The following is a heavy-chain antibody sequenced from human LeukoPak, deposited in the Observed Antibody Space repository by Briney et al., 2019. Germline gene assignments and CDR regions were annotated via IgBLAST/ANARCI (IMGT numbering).Heavy chain of an antibody. CDR1: GYTFTSYG. J-gene: IGHJ3*02. CDR3: ARRATYYYDSSGYYRAAMYAFDI. D-gene: IGHD3-22*01. Sequence: GASVKVSCKASGYTFTSYGISWVRQAPGQGLEWMGWMNPNSGNTGYAQKFQGRVTITRNTSISTAYMELSSLRSEDTAVYYCARRATYYYDSSGYYRAAMYAFDIWGQGTMVTVSS. CDR2: MNPNSGNT. V-gene: IGHV1-8*03.